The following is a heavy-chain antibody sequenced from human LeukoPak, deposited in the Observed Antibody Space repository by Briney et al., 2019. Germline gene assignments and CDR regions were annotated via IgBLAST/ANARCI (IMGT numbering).Heavy chain of an antibody. V-gene: IGHV4-38-2*02. CDR3: ARGETRANWFDP. CDR1: GYSISSNYY. J-gene: IGHJ5*02. D-gene: IGHD3-16*01. CDR2: IYHSGYT. Sequence: SETLSLTCTVSGYSISSNYYWGWIRQPPGKGLEWIGSIYHSGYTYYNPSLKSRVTISLDTSKNQFSLKLSSVTAADTAVYYCARGETRANWFDPWGQGTLVTVSS.